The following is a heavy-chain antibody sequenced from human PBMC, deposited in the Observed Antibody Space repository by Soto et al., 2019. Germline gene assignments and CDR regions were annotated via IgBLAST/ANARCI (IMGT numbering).Heavy chain of an antibody. CDR3: AKELAPTLEYFDY. CDR2: ISYDGSNK. Sequence: GGSLRLSCAASGFTFSSYAMHWVRQAPGKGLEWVAVISYDGSNKYYADSVKGRFTISRDNSKKTLYLQMNSLRAEDTAVYYYAKELAPTLEYFDYGGRGTLVTVPS. V-gene: IGHV3-30-3*01. J-gene: IGHJ4*02. CDR1: GFTFSSYA.